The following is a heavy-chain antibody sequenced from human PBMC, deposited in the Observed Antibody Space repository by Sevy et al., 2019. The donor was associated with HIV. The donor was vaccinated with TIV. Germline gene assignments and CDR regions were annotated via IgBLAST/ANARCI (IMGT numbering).Heavy chain of an antibody. CDR1: GYTFTSYY. V-gene: IGHV1-46*01. CDR2: INPSGGST. CDR3: ARARNSGYDYGRGITWPNYYYMDV. D-gene: IGHD5-12*01. Sequence: ASVKVSCKASGYTFTSYYMHWVRQAPGQGLEWMGIINPSGGSTSYAQKFQGRVTMTRDTSTSTVYMELSSLRSEDTAVYYCARARNSGYDYGRGITWPNYYYMDVWGKGTTVTVSS. J-gene: IGHJ6*03.